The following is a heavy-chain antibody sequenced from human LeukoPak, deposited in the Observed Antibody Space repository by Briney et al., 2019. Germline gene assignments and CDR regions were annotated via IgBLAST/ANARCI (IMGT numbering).Heavy chain of an antibody. CDR2: IYYSGST. D-gene: IGHD3-10*01. J-gene: IGHJ3*02. CDR3: ATQGKGFGELYAFDI. CDR1: GGSISSSSYY. Sequence: SETLSLTCTVSGGSISSSSYYWGWIRQPPGKGLEWIGSIYYSGSTYYNPSLKSRVTISVDTSKNQFSLKLSSVTAADTAVYYCATQGKGFGELYAFDIWGQGTMVTVSS. V-gene: IGHV4-39*01.